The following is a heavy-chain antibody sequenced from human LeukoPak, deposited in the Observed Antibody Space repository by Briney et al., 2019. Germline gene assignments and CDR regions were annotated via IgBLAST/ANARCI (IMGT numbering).Heavy chain of an antibody. J-gene: IGHJ6*02. Sequence: ASVKVSCKASGGTFSSYAISWVRQAPGQGLEWMGRIIPILGIANYAQKFQGRVTITADKSTSTAYMELSSLRSEDTAVYYCARDYGYRDYYYGMDVWGQGTTVTVSS. CDR3: ARDYGYRDYYYGMDV. D-gene: IGHD5-12*01. CDR1: GGTFSSYA. V-gene: IGHV1-69*04. CDR2: IIPILGIA.